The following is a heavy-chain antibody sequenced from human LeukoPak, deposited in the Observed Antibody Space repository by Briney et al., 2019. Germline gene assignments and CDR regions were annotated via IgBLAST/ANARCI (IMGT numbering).Heavy chain of an antibody. CDR2: INSSGGST. V-gene: IGHV1-46*01. Sequence: ASVKVSCKASGYTFTSYYMHWVRQAPGQGLEWMGIINSSGGSTSYAQKFQGRVTMTRDTSTSTVYMELSSLRSEDTAVYYCARDRGSYFLFDYWGQGTLVTVSS. CDR1: GYTFTSYY. J-gene: IGHJ4*02. D-gene: IGHD1-26*01. CDR3: ARDRGSYFLFDY.